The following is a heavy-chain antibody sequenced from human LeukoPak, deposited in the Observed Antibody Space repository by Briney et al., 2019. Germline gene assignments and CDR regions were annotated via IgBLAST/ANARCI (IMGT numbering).Heavy chain of an antibody. J-gene: IGHJ1*01. CDR3: ARDGHYDILTGYFQD. V-gene: IGHV3-13*01. Sequence: GGSLRLSCAASGFTFSSYDMHWVRQGTGKGLEWVSGIGTAGDTYYPSSVKGRFTISRENAKNSLYLQMNSLRAGDTAVYYCARDGHYDILTGYFQDWGQGTLVTVSS. CDR1: GFTFSSYD. CDR2: IGTAGDT. D-gene: IGHD3-9*01.